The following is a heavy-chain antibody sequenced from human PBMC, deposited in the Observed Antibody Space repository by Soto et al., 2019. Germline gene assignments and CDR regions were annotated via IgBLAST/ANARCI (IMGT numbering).Heavy chain of an antibody. CDR3: ARGDATKIIVTTYYGLDV. CDR2: IIPVFGTP. D-gene: IGHD3-22*01. V-gene: IGHV1-69*12. J-gene: IGHJ6*02. Sequence: QVQVVQSGAEVKKPGSSVKVSCKASGGSFSNYGISWVRQAPGQGLEWMGGIIPVFGTPHYAQKFQDRVTITADESTSPVYMEVSSLTSEDTAVYYCARGDATKIIVTTYYGLDVWGQGTTVTVSS. CDR1: GGSFSNYG.